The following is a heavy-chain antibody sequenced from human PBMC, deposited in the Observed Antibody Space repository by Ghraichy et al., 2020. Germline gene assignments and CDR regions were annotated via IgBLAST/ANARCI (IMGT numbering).Heavy chain of an antibody. CDR3: AKDQLAVAGNFDY. J-gene: IGHJ4*02. CDR2: IRYDGSNK. D-gene: IGHD6-19*01. CDR1: GFTFSSYG. Sequence: GGSLRLSCAASGFTFSSYGMHWVRQAPGKGLEWVAFIRYDGSNKYYADSVKGRFTISRDDSKNTLYLQMNSLRAEDTAVYYCAKDQLAVAGNFDYWGQGTLVTVSS. V-gene: IGHV3-30*02.